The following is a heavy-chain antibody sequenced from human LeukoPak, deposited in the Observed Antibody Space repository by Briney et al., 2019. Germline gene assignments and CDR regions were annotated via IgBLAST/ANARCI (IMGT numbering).Heavy chain of an antibody. D-gene: IGHD4-11*01. CDR2: IYSGGST. V-gene: IGHV3-53*01. Sequence: WVSVIYSGGSTYYADSVKGRFTISRDNSKNTLYLQMNSLRAEDTAVYYCARELQSYFDYWGQGTLVTVSS. CDR3: ARELQSYFDY. J-gene: IGHJ4*02.